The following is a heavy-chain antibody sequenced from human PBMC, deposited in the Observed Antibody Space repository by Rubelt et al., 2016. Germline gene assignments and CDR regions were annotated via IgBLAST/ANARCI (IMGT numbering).Heavy chain of an antibody. CDR3: ARETQPTGTTRGEVDY. D-gene: IGHD4-17*01. CDR1: GGSVSGYF. V-gene: IGHV4-34*01. CDR2: VNYGGDG. Sequence: QVQLQQWGAGLLKPSETLSLTCAVYGGSVSGYFWTWIRQAPGKGLEWIGEVNYGGDGKYNPSLKSRGTISVDTSKNQFSLKLSSVTAADTAVYYCARETQPTGTTRGEVDYWGQGTLVTVSS. J-gene: IGHJ4*02.